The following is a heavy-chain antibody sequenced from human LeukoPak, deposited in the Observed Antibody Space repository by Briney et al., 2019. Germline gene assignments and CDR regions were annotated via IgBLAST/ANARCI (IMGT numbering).Heavy chain of an antibody. J-gene: IGHJ4*02. Sequence: LSQTLSLTCAISGDSVSSNSAAWTWLRQSPSRGLEWLGRTYYRSKWYNDYAVSVKSRITINPDTSKNQFSLQLNSVTPEDTAVYYCARVGGSSWVFDYWGQGTLVTVSS. V-gene: IGHV6-1*01. CDR2: TYYRSKWYN. CDR1: GDSVSSNSAA. CDR3: ARVGGSSWVFDY. D-gene: IGHD6-13*01.